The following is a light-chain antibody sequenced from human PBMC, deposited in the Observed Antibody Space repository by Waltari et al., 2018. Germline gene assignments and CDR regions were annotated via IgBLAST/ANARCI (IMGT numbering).Light chain of an antibody. V-gene: IGKV1-5*03. J-gene: IGKJ1*01. Sequence: DIQMTQSPSTLSASVGDRVTITCRASQTINIYLAWYQQKPGRAPKFLISQASTLESGVPSRFSGSGSGTEFTLTISSLQPDDFATYYCQQYKSLPRTFGQGTKVEVK. CDR3: QQYKSLPRT. CDR2: QAS. CDR1: QTINIY.